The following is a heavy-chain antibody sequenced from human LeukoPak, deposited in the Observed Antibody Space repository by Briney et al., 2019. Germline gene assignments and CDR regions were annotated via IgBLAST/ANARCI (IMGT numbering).Heavy chain of an antibody. Sequence: SETLSLTCTVSGDSISSGDYYWSWIRQPAGKGLEWIGRISRSGCTNYNPSPKSRVTISVDTSNNQFSLKLSSVTAADTAVYFCARGPYAYDSSGAFDIWGQGTMVTVSS. CDR3: ARGPYAYDSSGAFDI. CDR2: ISRSGCT. CDR1: GDSISSGDYY. D-gene: IGHD3-22*01. V-gene: IGHV4-61*02. J-gene: IGHJ3*02.